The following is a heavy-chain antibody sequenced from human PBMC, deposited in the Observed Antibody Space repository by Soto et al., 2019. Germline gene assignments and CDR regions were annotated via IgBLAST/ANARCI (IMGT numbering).Heavy chain of an antibody. CDR1: GGSFSGYY. Sequence: QVQLQQWGAGLLKPSETLSLTCAVSGGSFSGYYWSWIRQPPGKGLEGVGEINHSGSTNYNPSLQSRVTISVHPSKNQFSLKLSSVTAADSALYYGVRRSRLLGCGEKGGDYWGQGALVTVSS. J-gene: IGHJ4*02. CDR3: VRRSRLLGCGEKGGDY. D-gene: IGHD3-10*01. V-gene: IGHV4-34*01. CDR2: INHSGST.